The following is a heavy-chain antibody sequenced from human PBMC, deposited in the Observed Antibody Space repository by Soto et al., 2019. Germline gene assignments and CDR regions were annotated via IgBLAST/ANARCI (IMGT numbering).Heavy chain of an antibody. CDR1: GYTFTSYG. D-gene: IGHD1-1*01. J-gene: IGHJ4*02. V-gene: IGHV1-18*04. CDR3: ARDKGCLQSRLGYY. Sequence: ASVKVSCKASGYTFTSYGISWVRQAPGQGLEWMGWISAYNGSTNYAQKLQGRVTMTTDTSTSTAYMELRSLRSDDTAVYYCARDKGCLQSRLGYYWGQGTLVTVSS. CDR2: ISAYNGST.